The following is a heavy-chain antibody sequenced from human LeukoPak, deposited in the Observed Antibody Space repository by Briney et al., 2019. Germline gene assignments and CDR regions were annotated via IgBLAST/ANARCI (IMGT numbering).Heavy chain of an antibody. CDR1: GYSFTSYW. CDR3: ARQNYYDSSGYYSCFDY. CDR2: IYPGDSDT. D-gene: IGHD3-22*01. Sequence: GESLKISCKGSGYSFTSYWIGWVRQLPGKGLEWMGIIYPGDSDTRYSPSFQGQVTISADKSISTAYLQWSSLKASDTAMYYCARQNYYDSSGYYSCFDYWGQGTLVTVSP. J-gene: IGHJ4*02. V-gene: IGHV5-51*01.